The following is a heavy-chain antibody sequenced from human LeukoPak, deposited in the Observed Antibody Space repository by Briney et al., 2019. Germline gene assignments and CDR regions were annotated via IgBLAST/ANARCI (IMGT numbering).Heavy chain of an antibody. CDR2: ISYDGSNK. CDR1: GFTFSSYG. J-gene: IGHJ4*02. CDR3: AKDSTVTAFDY. D-gene: IGHD4-17*01. V-gene: IGHV3-30*18. Sequence: GGSLRLSCAASGFTFSSYGMHWVRQAPGKGLEWVAVISYDGSNKYYADSVKGRFTISRDNSKNTLYLQMNSLRAEDTAVYYCAKDSTVTAFDYWGQETLVTVSS.